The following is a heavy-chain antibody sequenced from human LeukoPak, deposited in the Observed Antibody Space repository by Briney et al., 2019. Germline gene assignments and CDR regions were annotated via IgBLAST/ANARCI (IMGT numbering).Heavy chain of an antibody. V-gene: IGHV1-18*01. D-gene: IGHD2-2*01. J-gene: IGHJ5*02. CDR3: ARGVPPYLGYCSSTSCFQFDP. CDR1: GYTFTSYG. CDR2: ISAYNGNT. Sequence: ASVKVSCKASGYTFTSYGISWVRQAPGQGLEWRGWISAYNGNTNYAQKLQGRVTMTTDTSTSTAYMELRSLRSDDTAVYYCARGVPPYLGYCSSTSCFQFDPWGQGTLVTVSS.